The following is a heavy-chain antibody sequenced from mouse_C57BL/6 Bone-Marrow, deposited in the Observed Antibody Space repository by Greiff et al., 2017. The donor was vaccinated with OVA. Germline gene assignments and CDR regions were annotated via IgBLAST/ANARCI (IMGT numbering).Heavy chain of an antibody. Sequence: EVHLVESGGDLVKPGGSLKLSCAASGFTFSSYGMSWVRQTPDKRLEWVATISSGGSYTYYPDSVKGRFTISRDNAKNTLYLQMSRLKSEDTAMYYCARQGDYDGYFDVWGTGTTVTVSS. J-gene: IGHJ1*03. V-gene: IGHV5-6*01. CDR3: ARQGDYDGYFDV. CDR2: ISSGGSYT. D-gene: IGHD2-4*01. CDR1: GFTFSSYG.